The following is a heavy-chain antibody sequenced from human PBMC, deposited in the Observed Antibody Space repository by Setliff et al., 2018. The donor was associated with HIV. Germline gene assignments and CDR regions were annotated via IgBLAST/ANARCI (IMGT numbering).Heavy chain of an antibody. J-gene: IGHJ4*02. V-gene: IGHV4-39*01. CDR1: GGSISSSSYY. CDR2: IYYSGST. Sequence: SETLSLTCTVSGGSISSSSYYWGWIRQPPGKGLEWIGSIYYSGSTYYNPSLKSRVTISVDTSKNQFSLKLSSVTAADTAVYYCAWDYSSGFLLWGQGTLVTVSS. CDR3: AWDYSSGFLL. D-gene: IGHD6-19*01.